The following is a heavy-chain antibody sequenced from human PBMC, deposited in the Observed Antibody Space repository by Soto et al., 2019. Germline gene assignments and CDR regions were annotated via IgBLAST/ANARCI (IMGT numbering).Heavy chain of an antibody. CDR2: MNPNSGNT. Sequence: ASVKVSCKASGYTFTSYDINWVRQATGQGLEWMGWMNPNSGNTGYAQKFQGRVTMTRNPSMSTAYMELSSLRSEDTAVYYCTRGSNVAALIDYWGQGTLVTVSS. CDR1: GYTFTSYD. V-gene: IGHV1-8*01. D-gene: IGHD6-13*01. CDR3: TRGSNVAALIDY. J-gene: IGHJ4*02.